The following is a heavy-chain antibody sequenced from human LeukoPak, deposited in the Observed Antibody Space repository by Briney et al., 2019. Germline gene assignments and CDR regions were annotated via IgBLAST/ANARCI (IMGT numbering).Heavy chain of an antibody. CDR1: GYTFTGYY. D-gene: IGHD3-22*01. J-gene: IGHJ4*02. V-gene: IGHV1-2*02. Sequence: ASVKVSCKASGYTFTGYYMHWVRQAPGQGLEWMGWINPNSGGTNYARKFQGRVTMTRDTSISTAYMELSRLRSDDTAVYYCARDGAYDSSGYYSPYTDYWGQGTLVTVS. CDR3: ARDGAYDSSGYYSPYTDY. CDR2: INPNSGGT.